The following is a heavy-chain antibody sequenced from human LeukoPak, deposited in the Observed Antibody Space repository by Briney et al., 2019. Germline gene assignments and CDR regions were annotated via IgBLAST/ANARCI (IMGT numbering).Heavy chain of an antibody. D-gene: IGHD3-9*01. J-gene: IGHJ6*02. CDR2: IYYSGST. V-gene: IGHV4-59*01. Sequence: SDTLSLTCTVSGGSISSYYWSWIRQPPGKGLEWIGYIYYSGSTNYNPSLKSRVTISVDTSKNQFSLKLSSVTAADTAVYYCARDPYDILTGQRLYYYYYYGMDVWGQGTTVTVSS. CDR1: GGSISSYY. CDR3: ARDPYDILTGQRLYYYYYYGMDV.